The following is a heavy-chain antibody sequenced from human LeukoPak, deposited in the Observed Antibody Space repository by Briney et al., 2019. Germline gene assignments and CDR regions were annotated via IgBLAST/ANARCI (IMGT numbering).Heavy chain of an antibody. Sequence: ASVKVSCKASGYTFTDYYMHWVRQAPGQGLEWMGWINPNTGSTNFAQKFQGRVTMTRDTSISTAYMELSRLRSDDTAIYYCAKLLSYDILTELGFDPWGKGTLATVSS. J-gene: IGHJ5*02. D-gene: IGHD3-9*01. CDR1: GYTFTDYY. CDR2: INPNTGST. V-gene: IGHV1-2*02. CDR3: AKLLSYDILTELGFDP.